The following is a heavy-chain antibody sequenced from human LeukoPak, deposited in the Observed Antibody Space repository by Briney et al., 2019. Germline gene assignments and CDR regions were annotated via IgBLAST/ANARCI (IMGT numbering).Heavy chain of an antibody. J-gene: IGHJ4*02. CDR3: ARTDSSGYYISSSFDY. V-gene: IGHV1-69*13. CDR1: GGTFSSYA. Sequence: GPSMKVSCKASGGTFSSYAISWVRQAPGQGLEWMGGIIPIFGTANYAQKFQGRVTITADESTSTAYMELSSLRSEDTAVYYCARTDSSGYYISSSFDYWGQGTLVTVSS. CDR2: IIPIFGTA. D-gene: IGHD3-22*01.